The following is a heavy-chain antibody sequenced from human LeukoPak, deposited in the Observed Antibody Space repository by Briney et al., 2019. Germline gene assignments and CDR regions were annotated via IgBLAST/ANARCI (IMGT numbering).Heavy chain of an antibody. CDR2: ISGSGGST. D-gene: IGHD3-9*01. Sequence: PGGSLRLSCAASGFTFSGYAMSWVRQAPGKGLEWVSAISGSGGSTYYADSVKGRFTISRDNSKNTLHLQMNSLRAEDTAVYYCAKLIGWLSNFRLDYWGQGTLVTVSS. CDR3: AKLIGWLSNFRLDY. J-gene: IGHJ4*02. CDR1: GFTFSGYA. V-gene: IGHV3-23*01.